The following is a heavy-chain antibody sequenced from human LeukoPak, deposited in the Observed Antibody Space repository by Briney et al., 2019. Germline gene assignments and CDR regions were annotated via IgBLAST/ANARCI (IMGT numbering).Heavy chain of an antibody. CDR2: ISGSGGST. J-gene: IGHJ4*02. D-gene: IGHD5-12*01. CDR3: ARGRNIVPTSGYFDC. CDR1: GFTFSSYA. V-gene: IGHV3-23*01. Sequence: PGVSLRLSCAASGFTFSSYAMSWVRQAPGKGLEWVSAISGSGGSTYYADSVKGRFTISRDNSKNTLYLQMNSLRAEDTAVYYCARGRNIVPTSGYFDCWGQGTLVTVSS.